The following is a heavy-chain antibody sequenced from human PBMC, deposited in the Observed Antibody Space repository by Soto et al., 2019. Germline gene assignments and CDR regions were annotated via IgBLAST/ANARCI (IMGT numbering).Heavy chain of an antibody. J-gene: IGHJ4*02. CDR3: ARRGPGTYFDY. D-gene: IGHD6-13*01. CDR1: GFTFSSYA. Sequence: EVQLLESGGGLVQPGGSLRLSCAGSGFTFSSYAMRWVRQAPGKGLEWVSAISGSGDSTYYTYSVQGRFTISRDNSKNTLYLQMNSLRAEDTAVYYCARRGPGTYFDYWCQGTLVTVSS. CDR2: ISGSGDST. V-gene: IGHV3-23*01.